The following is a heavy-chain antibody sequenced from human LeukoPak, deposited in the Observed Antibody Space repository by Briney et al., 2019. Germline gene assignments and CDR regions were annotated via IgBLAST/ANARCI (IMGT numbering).Heavy chain of an antibody. CDR1: GYSFAGYW. CDR2: IYSGDSDT. J-gene: IGHJ3*02. CDR3: ARQSYNILTALSATDVFDI. V-gene: IGHV5-51*01. Sequence: GESLKISCKGSGYSFAGYWIGWVRQMPGKSLEWMGIIYSGDSDTRYSPSFQGQVTISADKSISTAYLQWSSLKASDTAMYYCARQSYNILTALSATDVFDIWGQGTMVSVSS. D-gene: IGHD3-9*01.